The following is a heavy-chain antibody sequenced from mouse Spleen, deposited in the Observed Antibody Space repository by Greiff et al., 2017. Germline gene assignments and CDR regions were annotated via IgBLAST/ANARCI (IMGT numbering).Heavy chain of an antibody. CDR1: GFNIKDDY. Sequence: VQLQQSGAELVRPGASVKLSCTASGFNIKDDYMHWVKQRPEQGLEWIGWIDPENGDTEYASKFQGKATITADTSSNTAYLQLSSLTSEDTAVYYCTNQEYGNYYFDYWGQGTTLTVSS. J-gene: IGHJ2*01. V-gene: IGHV14-4*01. CDR2: IDPENGDT. D-gene: IGHD2-10*02. CDR3: TNQEYGNYYFDY.